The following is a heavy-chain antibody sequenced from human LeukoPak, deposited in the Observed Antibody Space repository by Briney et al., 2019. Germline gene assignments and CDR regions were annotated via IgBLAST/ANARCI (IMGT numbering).Heavy chain of an antibody. D-gene: IGHD2-2*01. CDR2: IYTSGTT. CDR3: ARDGDCSSTSCSKGPYSNWFDP. Sequence: SETLSLTCTVSGGSISSYYWSWIRQPPGKGLEWIGYIYTSGTTNYNPSLKSRVTISVDTSKNQFSLKLSSVTAADTAVYYCARDGDCSSTSCSKGPYSNWFDPWGQGTLVTVSS. CDR1: GGSISSYY. J-gene: IGHJ5*02. V-gene: IGHV4-4*09.